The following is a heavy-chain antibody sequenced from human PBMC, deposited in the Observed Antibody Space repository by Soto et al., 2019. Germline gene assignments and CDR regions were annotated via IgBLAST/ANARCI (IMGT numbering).Heavy chain of an antibody. V-gene: IGHV1-69*06. CDR1: GGPLGSYA. J-gene: IGHJ3*02. D-gene: IGHD1-1*01. CDR3: ARKEPERRAFDI. Sequence: SVKGACKASGGPLGSYAISWVRQAPGQGLEWMGGIIPIFGTANYAQKFQCRVTITADKSTSTAYMELSSLRSEDTAVYYCARKEPERRAFDIWGQGTMVTVSS. CDR2: IIPIFGTA.